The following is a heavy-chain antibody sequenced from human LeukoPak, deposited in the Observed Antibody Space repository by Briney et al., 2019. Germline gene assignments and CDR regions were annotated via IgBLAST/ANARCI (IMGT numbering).Heavy chain of an antibody. D-gene: IGHD4/OR15-4a*01. V-gene: IGHV1-2*02. CDR1: GYTFTGYY. Sequence: ASVKVSCKASGYTFTGYYMHWVRQAPGQGLEWMGWINPNSGGTNYAQKFQGRVTMTEDTSTDTAYMELSSLRSEDTAVYYCAITWAPDYHVFDYWGQGTLVTVSS. CDR3: AITWAPDYHVFDY. CDR2: INPNSGGT. J-gene: IGHJ4*02.